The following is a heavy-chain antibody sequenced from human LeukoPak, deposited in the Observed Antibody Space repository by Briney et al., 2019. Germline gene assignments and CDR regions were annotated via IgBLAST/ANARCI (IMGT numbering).Heavy chain of an antibody. CDR1: GGSISSNY. V-gene: IGHV4-59*01. J-gene: IGHJ4*02. CDR2: MYYSGSA. Sequence: SETLSLTCTVSGGSISSNYWSWIRQPLGKGLEWIGYMYYSGSANYNPSLKSRVTMSVDTSRNQFSLKLTSVTAADTAVYYCASRYSGNGFFDYWGQGTLVTVSS. CDR3: ASRYSGNGFFDY. D-gene: IGHD5-12*01.